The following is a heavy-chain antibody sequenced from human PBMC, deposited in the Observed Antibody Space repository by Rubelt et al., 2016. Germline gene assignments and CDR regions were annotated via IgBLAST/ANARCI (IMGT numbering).Heavy chain of an antibody. CDR2: IYSGGST. J-gene: IGHJ4*02. V-gene: IGHV3-53*01. CDR3: ARERGSGSYPYFDY. Sequence: GKGLEWVSVIYSGGSTFYADSVKGRFTISRDNAKNSLYLQMNSLRAEDTAVYYCARERGSGSYPYFDYWGQGTLVTVSS. D-gene: IGHD1-26*01.